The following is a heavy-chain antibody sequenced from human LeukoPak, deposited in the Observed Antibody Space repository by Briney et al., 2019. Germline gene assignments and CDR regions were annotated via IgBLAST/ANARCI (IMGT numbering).Heavy chain of an antibody. CDR2: IYTSGST. J-gene: IGHJ6*03. CDR1: GGSISSGSYY. V-gene: IGHV4-61*02. CDR3: ARFIAAAGPSYYMDV. D-gene: IGHD6-13*01. Sequence: PSQTLSLTCTVSGGSISSGSYYWSWIRQPAGKGLEWIGRIYTSGSTNYNPSLKSRVTISVDTSKNQFSLKLSSVTAADTAVYYCARFIAAAGPSYYMDVWGKGTTVTVSS.